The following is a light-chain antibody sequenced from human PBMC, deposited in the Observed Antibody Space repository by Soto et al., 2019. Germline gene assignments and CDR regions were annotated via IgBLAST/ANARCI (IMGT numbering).Light chain of an antibody. V-gene: IGKV3-11*01. J-gene: IGKJ3*01. CDR3: QQRSNWPFT. Sequence: ENVLTQSPATLSLSPGERATLSCRASESVGSLLAWYQQKPGQTPRLLIYDTSNRATGIPARFSGSGSGTDFTLTISSLEPEDFAVYFCQQRSNWPFTFGPGTKLDI. CDR2: DTS. CDR1: ESVGSL.